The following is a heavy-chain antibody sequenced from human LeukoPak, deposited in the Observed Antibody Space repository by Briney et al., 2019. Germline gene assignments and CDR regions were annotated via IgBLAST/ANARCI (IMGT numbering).Heavy chain of an antibody. CDR1: GGSVSSGRYY. CDR2: FYYSGST. V-gene: IGHV4-61*01. CDR3: ARKRTGDQGYYFDY. D-gene: IGHD1-1*01. J-gene: IGHJ4*02. Sequence: SETLSLTCTVSGGSVSSGRYYWSWNRQPPGKGLEWIGYFYYSGSTNYNPSLKTRVTISVDTSKNQFSLKVSSVTAADTAVYYCARKRTGDQGYYFDYWGQGTLVTVSS.